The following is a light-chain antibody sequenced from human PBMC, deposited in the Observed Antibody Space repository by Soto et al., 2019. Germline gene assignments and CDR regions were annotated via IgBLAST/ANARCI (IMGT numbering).Light chain of an antibody. CDR1: TSNLGAGYD. CDR3: QAYDYSLTASV. V-gene: IGLV1-40*01. J-gene: IGLJ3*02. CDR2: GNR. Sequence: QSVLTQPPSVSGAPGQRVTLSCTGNTSNLGAGYDVHWYQQLPGAAPKLVIFGNRNRPSGVPERVSGSKSGTSASLAITGLQAEDEAEYYCQAYDYSLTASVFGGGTKLTVL.